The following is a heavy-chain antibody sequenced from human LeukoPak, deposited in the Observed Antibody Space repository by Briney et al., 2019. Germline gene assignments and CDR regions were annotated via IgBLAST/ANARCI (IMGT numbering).Heavy chain of an antibody. V-gene: IGHV3-9*03. D-gene: IGHD6-19*01. CDR3: AKSTTIAVAGNFDY. CDR1: GFTFDDYA. Sequence: GRSLRLSCAASGFTFDDYAMHWVRQAPGKGLEWVSGISWNSGSIGYADSVKGRFTISRDNAKNSLYLQMNSLRAEDMALYYCAKSTTIAVAGNFDYWGQGTLVTVSS. J-gene: IGHJ4*02. CDR2: ISWNSGSI.